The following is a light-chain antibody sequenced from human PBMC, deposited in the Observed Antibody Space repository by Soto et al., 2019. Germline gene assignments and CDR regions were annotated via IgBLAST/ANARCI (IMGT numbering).Light chain of an antibody. CDR3: QHSYTLPLT. CDR1: QIISSY. Sequence: DIQLTQSPSSLSASVGDRVTITCRASQIISSYLNWYQHKPGVAPKLLIYATSSLQSGVSSRFSGSGSETEFTLTISSLQPEDFATYSCQHSYTLPLTFGGGTKVETK. CDR2: ATS. J-gene: IGKJ4*02. V-gene: IGKV1-39*01.